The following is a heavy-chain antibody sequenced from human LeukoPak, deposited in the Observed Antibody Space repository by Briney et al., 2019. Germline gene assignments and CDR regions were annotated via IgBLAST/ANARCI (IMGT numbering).Heavy chain of an antibody. V-gene: IGHV4-39*01. CDR2: ISYSGST. D-gene: IGHD1-1*01. CDR1: GGSINSGSFY. CDR3: ARGSATGLAY. J-gene: IGHJ4*02. Sequence: SETLSLTCTVSGGSINSGSFYWGWIRQPPGKGLDWIGSISYSGSTYYNPSLKSRVTISGDTSKSQFSLKLSSVTAAETAVYYCARGSATGLAYWGQGTLVTVSS.